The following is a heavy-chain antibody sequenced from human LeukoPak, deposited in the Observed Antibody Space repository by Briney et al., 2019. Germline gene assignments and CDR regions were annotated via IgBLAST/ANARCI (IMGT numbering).Heavy chain of an antibody. CDR1: GFTVSSNY. CDR2: IYSGGST. CDR3: ARGPTSRLGYCSGGSCRDDAFDI. J-gene: IGHJ3*02. Sequence: GGSLRLSCAASGFTVSSNYMSWVRQAPGKGLEWVSVIYSGGSTYYADSVKGRFTISRHNSKNTLYLQMNSLRAEDTAVYYCARGPTSRLGYCSGGSCRDDAFDIWGQGTMVTVSS. D-gene: IGHD2-15*01. V-gene: IGHV3-53*04.